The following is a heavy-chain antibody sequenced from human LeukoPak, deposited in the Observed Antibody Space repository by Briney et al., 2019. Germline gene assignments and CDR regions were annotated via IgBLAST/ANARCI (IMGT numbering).Heavy chain of an antibody. CDR1: GGSISSSCYY. Sequence: PSETLSLTCTVSGGSISSSCYYWGWIRQPPGKGLEWIGSIYYSGSTYYNPSLKSRVTISVDTSKNQFSLKLSSVTAADTAVYYCARGYRYCGGDCYPQALDYWGQGTLVTVSS. CDR3: ARGYRYCGGDCYPQALDY. CDR2: IYYSGST. D-gene: IGHD2-21*02. J-gene: IGHJ4*02. V-gene: IGHV4-39*01.